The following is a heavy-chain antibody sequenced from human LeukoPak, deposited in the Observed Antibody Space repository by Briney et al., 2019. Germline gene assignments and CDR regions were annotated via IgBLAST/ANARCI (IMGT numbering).Heavy chain of an antibody. D-gene: IGHD3-3*01. Sequence: SGTLSLTCTVSGGSISSYYWSWIRQPPGKGLEWIGYIYYSGSTNYNPSLKSRVTISVDTSKNQFSLKLISVTAADTAVYYCARTYYDFWSPPNYYMDVWGKGTTVTVSS. CDR3: ARTYYDFWSPPNYYMDV. J-gene: IGHJ6*03. CDR2: IYYSGST. V-gene: IGHV4-59*08. CDR1: GGSISSYY.